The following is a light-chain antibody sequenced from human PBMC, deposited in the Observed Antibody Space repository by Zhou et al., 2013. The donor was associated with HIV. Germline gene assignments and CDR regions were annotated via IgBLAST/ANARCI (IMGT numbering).Light chain of an antibody. J-gene: IGKJ1*01. CDR3: QQYAISPRT. Sequence: EIVLTQSPATLSLSPGERATLSCTAGQSVRSYLAWYQQKPGQAPRLLIFDASNRATGIPARFSGSGSGTDFTLTISGLEPEDFALYYCQQYAISPRTFGQGTKVEIK. CDR1: QSVRSY. CDR2: DAS. V-gene: IGKV3-11*01.